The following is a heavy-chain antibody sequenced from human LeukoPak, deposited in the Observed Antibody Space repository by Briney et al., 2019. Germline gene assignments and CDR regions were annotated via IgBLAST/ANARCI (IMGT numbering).Heavy chain of an antibody. V-gene: IGHV4-4*07. D-gene: IGHD5-18*01. Sequence: SETLSLTCTVSGGSISSYYWSWIRQPAGKGLEWIGRIYTSGSTNYNPSLKSRVTMSVDTSENQFSLKLSSVTAADTAVYYCARARRGYSYGDFDYWGQGTLVTVSS. J-gene: IGHJ4*02. CDR3: ARARRGYSYGDFDY. CDR1: GGSISSYY. CDR2: IYTSGST.